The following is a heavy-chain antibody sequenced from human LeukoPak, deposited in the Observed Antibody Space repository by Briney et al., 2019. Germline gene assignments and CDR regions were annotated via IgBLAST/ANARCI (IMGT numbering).Heavy chain of an antibody. D-gene: IGHD4-17*01. V-gene: IGHV3-33*01. CDR3: AREYQGGYGDDLERDNWFDP. Sequence: GGSLRLSCAASGFTFSSYGMHWVRQAPGKGLVWVAVIWYDGSNKYYADSVKGRFTISRDNSKNTLYLQMNSLRGEDTAVYYCAREYQGGYGDDLERDNWFDPWGQGTLVIVSS. CDR2: IWYDGSNK. CDR1: GFTFSSYG. J-gene: IGHJ5*02.